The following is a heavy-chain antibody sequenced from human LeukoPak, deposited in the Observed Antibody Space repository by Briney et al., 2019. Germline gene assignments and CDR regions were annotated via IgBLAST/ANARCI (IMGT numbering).Heavy chain of an antibody. CDR2: IYTSGST. CDR1: GGSFSGYY. J-gene: IGHJ6*04. D-gene: IGHD3-22*01. CDR3: AGYDSRASFDV. V-gene: IGHV4-59*10. Sequence: PSETLSLTCAVYGGSFSGYYWSWIRQPAGKGLEWIGRIYTSGSTNYNPSLKSRVTMSVDTSKNQFSLKLSSVTAADTAVYYCAGYDSRASFDVWGKGTTVTISS.